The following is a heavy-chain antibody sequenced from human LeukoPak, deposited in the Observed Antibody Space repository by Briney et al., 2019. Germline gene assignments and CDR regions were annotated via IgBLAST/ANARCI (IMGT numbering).Heavy chain of an antibody. V-gene: IGHV3-30*18. CDR3: AKAHYDTPGDY. J-gene: IGHJ4*02. CDR1: GSTFDIYG. CDR2: ISYDGSEK. Sequence: PGGSLRLSCAVSGSTFDIYGMHWLRQAPGKGLEWVAVISYDGSEKYYADSVKGRFTVSRDNSRNTLYLQMNNLRAEDTAVYYCAKAHYDTPGDYWGQGTLVTVSS. D-gene: IGHD3-9*01.